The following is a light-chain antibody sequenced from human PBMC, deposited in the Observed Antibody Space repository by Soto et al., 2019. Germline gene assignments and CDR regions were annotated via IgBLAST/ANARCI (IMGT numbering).Light chain of an antibody. CDR2: DAS. Sequence: DIQMTQSPSTLSASVGDRVTITCRASQSISSWLAWYQQKPGKAPKLLIYDASSLESGVPSRFSGSGSGTEFTLTISNLQPDDFATYYCQQYDNYPLTFGGGTTVDIK. CDR3: QQYDNYPLT. J-gene: IGKJ4*01. V-gene: IGKV1-5*01. CDR1: QSISSW.